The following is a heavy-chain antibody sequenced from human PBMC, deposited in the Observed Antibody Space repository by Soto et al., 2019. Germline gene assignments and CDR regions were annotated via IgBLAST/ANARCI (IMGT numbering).Heavy chain of an antibody. D-gene: IGHD2-21*01. CDR3: ERDHAFLSYSYMDV. Sequence: QVQLQESGPGLVKPSETLSLTCTVSGGSISSDHWSWIRQAPGKGLAWIGYIYYSGSTNYNPSLKSRVTISVETSKNQFSLRLSSVTAANTEVYYWERDHAFLSYSYMDVWGKGTPVTVSS. J-gene: IGHJ6*03. V-gene: IGHV4-59*01. CDR1: GGSISSDH. CDR2: IYYSGST.